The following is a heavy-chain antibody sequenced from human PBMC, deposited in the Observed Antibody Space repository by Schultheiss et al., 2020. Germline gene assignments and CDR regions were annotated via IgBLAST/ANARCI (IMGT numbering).Heavy chain of an antibody. V-gene: IGHV1-18*04. J-gene: IGHJ4*02. CDR3: AREPKDTAMANDY. CDR1: GYTFTSYG. Sequence: ASVKISCKTSGYTFTSYGISWVRQASGQGLEWMGWISAYNGNTNYSQKLQGRVTMTTDTSTSTAYMELRSLRSDDTAVYYCAREPKDTAMANDYWGQGTLVNVSS. D-gene: IGHD5-18*01. CDR2: ISAYNGNT.